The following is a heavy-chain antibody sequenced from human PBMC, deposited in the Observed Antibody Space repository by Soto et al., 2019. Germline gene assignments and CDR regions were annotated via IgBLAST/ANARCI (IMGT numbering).Heavy chain of an antibody. CDR1: GYTFSHYP. CDR3: ATPYYYDSSGSFGY. J-gene: IGHJ4*02. CDR2: ITAANGNT. D-gene: IGHD3-22*01. V-gene: IGHV1-3*01. Sequence: ASGKVSCKASGYTFSHYPMHWVRQAPGQRLEWMGGITAANGNTEYSQNFQGRVTITRDTSASTSYMELSSLRSEDTAVYYCATPYYYDSSGSFGYWGQGTLVTVSS.